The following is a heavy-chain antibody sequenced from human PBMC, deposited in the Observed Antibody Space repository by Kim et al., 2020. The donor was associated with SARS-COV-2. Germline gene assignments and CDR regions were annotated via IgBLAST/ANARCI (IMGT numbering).Heavy chain of an antibody. CDR1: GGSFSGYY. V-gene: IGHV4-34*01. Sequence: SETLSLTCAVYGGSFSGYYWSWIRQPPGKGLEWIGEINHSGSTNYNPSLKSRVTISVDTSKNQFSLKLSSVTAADTAVYYCARSPGIQLWLRNYFDYWGQGTLVTVSS. D-gene: IGHD5-18*01. CDR2: INHSGST. J-gene: IGHJ4*02. CDR3: ARSPGIQLWLRNYFDY.